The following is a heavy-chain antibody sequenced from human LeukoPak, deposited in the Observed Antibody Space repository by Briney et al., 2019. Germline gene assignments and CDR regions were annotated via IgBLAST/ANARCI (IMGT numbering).Heavy chain of an antibody. CDR2: IYYSGST. V-gene: IGHV4-59*01. J-gene: IGHJ5*02. CDR3: ARAGYSNYEQHWFDP. D-gene: IGHD4-11*01. CDR1: GGSISSYY. Sequence: SETLSLTCTVSGGSISSYYWSWIRQPPGKGLEWIGYIYYSGSTNYNPSLKSRVTISVDTSKNQFSLKLSSVTAADTAVYYCARAGYSNYEQHWFDPWGQGTLVTVSS.